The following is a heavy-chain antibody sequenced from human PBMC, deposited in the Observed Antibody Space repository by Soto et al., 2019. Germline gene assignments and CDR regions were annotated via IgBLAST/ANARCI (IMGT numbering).Heavy chain of an antibody. J-gene: IGHJ4*02. D-gene: IGHD2-21*02. CDR1: GYTFINYG. V-gene: IGHV1-18*01. CDR2: INAYIAKT. CDR3: ARGDGDTLDY. Sequence: QVQLVQSGGEVKKPGASVKVSCKASGYTFINYGITWVRQAPGQGLEWLAWINAYIAKTENAQKVQGRVTMTADTSTRTTYLELRSLGSDDTAGYYCARGDGDTLDYWGQGTVVTVSS.